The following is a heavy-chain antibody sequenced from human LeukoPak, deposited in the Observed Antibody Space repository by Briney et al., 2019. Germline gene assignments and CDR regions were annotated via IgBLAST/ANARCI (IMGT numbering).Heavy chain of an antibody. CDR1: GFTFSSYG. V-gene: IGHV3-30*02. CDR3: AKKGAADRAFDI. CDR2: IRYDGTNT. D-gene: IGHD6-13*01. J-gene: IGHJ3*02. Sequence: GSLRLSCAASGFTFSSYGMHWVRQAPGKGLEWVTFIRYDGTNTYYADSVKGRFTISRDNSKNTLYLQMNNLRAEDTAVYYCAKKGAADRAFDIWGQGTMVTVS.